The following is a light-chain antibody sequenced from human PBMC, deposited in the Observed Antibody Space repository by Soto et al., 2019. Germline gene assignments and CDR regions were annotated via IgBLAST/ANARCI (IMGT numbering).Light chain of an antibody. CDR1: QSVSSSY. CDR2: GAS. CDR3: HQYGSSPWT. V-gene: IGKV3-20*01. Sequence: EIVLTQSPGTLSLSPGERATLSCRASQSVSSSYLAWYQQKPGQAPRLLIYGASGRATGIPDRFSGSGSGTDFTLTISRLEPEDFAVYFCHQYGSSPWTFGQGTKVDIK. J-gene: IGKJ1*01.